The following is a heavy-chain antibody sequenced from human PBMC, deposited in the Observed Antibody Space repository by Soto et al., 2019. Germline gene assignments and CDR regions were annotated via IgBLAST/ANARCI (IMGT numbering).Heavy chain of an antibody. CDR2: IKQDGSEK. J-gene: IGHJ6*03. D-gene: IGHD2-2*01. Sequence: EVQLVESGGGLVQPGGSLRLSCAASGFTFSSYWMSWVRQAPGKGLEWVANIKQDGSEKYYVDSVKGRFTISRDNGNNSLYLQMNSLRAEDTAVYYCARGGQEDCSSTSCPYYYYYMDVWGKGTTVTVSS. V-gene: IGHV3-7*01. CDR3: ARGGQEDCSSTSCPYYYYYMDV. CDR1: GFTFSSYW.